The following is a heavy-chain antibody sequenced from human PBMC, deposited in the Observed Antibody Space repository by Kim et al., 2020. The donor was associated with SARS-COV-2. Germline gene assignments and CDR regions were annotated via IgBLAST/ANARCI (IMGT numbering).Heavy chain of an antibody. Sequence: SETLSLTCAVSNGSFSNYYWSWIRQSPGKGLEWIGEINDSGRTNYNPSLKSRVTISIDTSKNQFSLRLNSVTAADTAVYFCARQWSSGYYAAKWGQGTLVTVSS. CDR1: NGSFSNYY. J-gene: IGHJ4*02. D-gene: IGHD6-19*01. CDR3: ARQWSSGYYAAK. CDR2: INDSGRT. V-gene: IGHV4-34*01.